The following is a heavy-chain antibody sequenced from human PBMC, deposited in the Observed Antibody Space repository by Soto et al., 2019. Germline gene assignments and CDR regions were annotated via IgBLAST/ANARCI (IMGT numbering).Heavy chain of an antibody. CDR3: AGVEALWFGEGGDY. V-gene: IGHV4-39*01. CDR2: IYYSGST. J-gene: IGHJ4*02. Sequence: ETLSLTCTVSGGSISSSSYYWGWIRQPPGKGLEWIGSIYYSGSTYYNPSLKSRVTISVDTSKNQFSLKLSSVTAAGTVVYYCAGVEALWFGEGGDYWGQGTLVTVSS. CDR1: GGSISSSSYY. D-gene: IGHD3-10*01.